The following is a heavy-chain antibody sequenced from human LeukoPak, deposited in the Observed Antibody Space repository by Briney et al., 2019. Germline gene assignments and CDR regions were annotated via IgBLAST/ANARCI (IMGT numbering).Heavy chain of an antibody. CDR2: IYYSGST. V-gene: IGHV4-31*03. Sequence: PSETLSLTCTVSGGSISSGGYYWGWIRQHPGKGLEWIGYIYYSGSTYYNPSLKSRVTISVDTSKNQFSLKLSSVTAADTAVYYCARWNRAAVVTPKYYFDYWGQGTLVTVSS. J-gene: IGHJ4*02. CDR3: ARWNRAAVVTPKYYFDY. D-gene: IGHD4-23*01. CDR1: GGSISSGGYY.